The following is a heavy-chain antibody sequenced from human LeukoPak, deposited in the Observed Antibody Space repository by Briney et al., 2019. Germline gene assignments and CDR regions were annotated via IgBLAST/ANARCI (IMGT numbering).Heavy chain of an antibody. Sequence: GESLKISCKGSGYSFASYWIAWVRQMPGKGLEWMGIIYPGDSEIRYSPSFQGQVTISADKSISTAYLQWSSLKTSDTAMYYCARRPSGGSTWFDPWGQGTLVTVSS. V-gene: IGHV5-51*01. CDR2: IYPGDSEI. CDR3: ARRPSGGSTWFDP. CDR1: GYSFASYW. D-gene: IGHD2-8*02. J-gene: IGHJ5*02.